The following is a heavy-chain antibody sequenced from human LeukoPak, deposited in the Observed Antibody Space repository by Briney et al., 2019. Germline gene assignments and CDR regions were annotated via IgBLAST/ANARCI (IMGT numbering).Heavy chain of an antibody. Sequence: GGSLRLSCAASGFTVSNNYMSWVRQAPGKGLEWVSVIYSGGNTYYTDSVKGRFAISRDNSKNTVFLQMNSLRAEDTAVYYCARRLTQYDCFDPWGQGILVTASS. CDR2: IYSGGNT. CDR1: GFTVSNNY. CDR3: ARRLTQYDCFDP. D-gene: IGHD2-2*01. V-gene: IGHV3-53*01. J-gene: IGHJ5*02.